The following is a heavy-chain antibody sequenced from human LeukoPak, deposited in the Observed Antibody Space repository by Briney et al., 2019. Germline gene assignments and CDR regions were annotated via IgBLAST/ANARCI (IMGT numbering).Heavy chain of an antibody. CDR3: ARYSAAARDAFDI. Sequence: AGGSLRLSCAASGFTFDDYAMHWVRQAPGKGLEWVSGISWNSGSIGYADSVKGRFTISRDNAKNSLYLQMNSLRAEDTAVYYCARYSAAARDAFDIWGQGTMVTVSS. CDR2: ISWNSGSI. V-gene: IGHV3-9*01. CDR1: GFTFDDYA. D-gene: IGHD5-18*01. J-gene: IGHJ3*02.